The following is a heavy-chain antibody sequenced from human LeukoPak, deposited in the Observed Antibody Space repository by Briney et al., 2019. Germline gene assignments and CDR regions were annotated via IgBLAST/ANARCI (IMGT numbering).Heavy chain of an antibody. J-gene: IGHJ4*02. Sequence: GGSLRLSCAAAGFIFRNYWMGWVRQAAGKGLEWVANINEDGSEKYYVDSVKGRFTISRDNAKNSLYLQMNILRAEDTAVFYCLSGPGHWGQGTLVTVSS. CDR2: INEDGSEK. CDR3: LSGPGH. V-gene: IGHV3-7*01. CDR1: GFIFRNYW.